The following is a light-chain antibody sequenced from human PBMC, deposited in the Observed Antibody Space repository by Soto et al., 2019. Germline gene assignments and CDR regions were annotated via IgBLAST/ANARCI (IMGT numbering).Light chain of an antibody. J-gene: IGKJ1*01. CDR3: QQRNTWPVGT. CDR1: QSVSSF. V-gene: IGKV3-11*01. CDR2: DAA. Sequence: EIVLTHSPATLSLSPGERATLSCRASQSVSSFLAWYQQKPGQAPTLLIYDAANRATGVTARFNGYGSGTHFTLTIISLAPDDVSAYYCQQRNTWPVGTFGQGTKVEIK.